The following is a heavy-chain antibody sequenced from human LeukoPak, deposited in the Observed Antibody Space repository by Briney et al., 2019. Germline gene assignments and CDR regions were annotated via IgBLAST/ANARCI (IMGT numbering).Heavy chain of an antibody. V-gene: IGHV3-15*07. CDR2: IKSKTDGGTT. J-gene: IGHJ4*02. D-gene: IGHD3-22*01. Sequence: GSLRLSCAASGLTFSNAWMNWVRQAPGKGLEWVGRIKSKTDGGTTDYAAPVKGRFTISRDDSKNTLYLQMNSLKTEDTAVYYCTTDEDYYDSSTNFDYWGQGTLVTVS. CDR3: TTDEDYYDSSTNFDY. CDR1: GLTFSNAW.